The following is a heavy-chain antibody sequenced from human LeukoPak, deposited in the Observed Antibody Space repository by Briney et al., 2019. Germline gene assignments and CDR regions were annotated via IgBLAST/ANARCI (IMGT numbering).Heavy chain of an antibody. CDR1: GDSISSGVSY. V-gene: IGHV4-30-4*01. CDR3: ASTAAAGTKAVDY. Sequence: SQTLSLTCTVSGDSISSGVSYWSWIRQPPGKGLEWIAYIYYSGSSYYNPSLKSRLTISVDTSKNQFSLKLSSVTAADTAVYYCASTAAAGTKAVDYWGQGTLVTVSS. J-gene: IGHJ4*02. D-gene: IGHD6-13*01. CDR2: IYYSGSS.